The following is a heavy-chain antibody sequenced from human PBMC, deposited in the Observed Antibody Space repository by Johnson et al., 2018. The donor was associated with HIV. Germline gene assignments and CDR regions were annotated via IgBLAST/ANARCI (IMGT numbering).Heavy chain of an antibody. J-gene: IGHJ3*02. Sequence: QVQLVESGGGLVQPDRSLRLSCAASGFTFSSFDMHWVRQAPGKGLAGVSFIRYDGSNTYCADSVKGRFTISRDNSKNTLYLQMNSLRVEDTAVYYCTTDWALRYFDWLLHDAFDIWGQGTMVTVSS. CDR3: TTDWALRYFDWLLHDAFDI. V-gene: IGHV3-30*02. CDR1: GFTFSSFD. D-gene: IGHD3-9*01. CDR2: IRYDGSNT.